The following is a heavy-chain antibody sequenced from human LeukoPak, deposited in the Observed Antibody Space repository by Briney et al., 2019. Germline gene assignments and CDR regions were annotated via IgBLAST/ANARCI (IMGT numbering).Heavy chain of an antibody. CDR2: INPSGGST. D-gene: IGHD3-16*01. J-gene: IGHJ4*02. CDR1: GYTFTSYY. V-gene: IGHV1-46*01. CDR3: ARGPMITFGGVTAFDY. Sequence: ASVKVSCKASGYTFTSYYMHWVRQAPGQGLEWMGIINPSGGSTSYAQKFQGRVTMTRDMSTSTVYMELSSLRSEDTAVYYCARGPMITFGGVTAFDYWGQGTLVTVSS.